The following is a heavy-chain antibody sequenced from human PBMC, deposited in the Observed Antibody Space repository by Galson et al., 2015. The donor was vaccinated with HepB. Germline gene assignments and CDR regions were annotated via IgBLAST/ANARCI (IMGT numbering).Heavy chain of an antibody. CDR2: IWYDGSNK. CDR1: GFTFSSYG. V-gene: IGHV3-33*06. D-gene: IGHD5-24*01. Sequence: SLRLSCAASGFTFSSYGMHWVRQAPGKGLEWVAVIWYDGSNKYYADSVKGRFTISRDNSKNTLYLQMNSLRAEDTAVYYCAKDRPSAIFDYWGQGTLVTVSS. CDR3: AKDRPSAIFDY. J-gene: IGHJ4*02.